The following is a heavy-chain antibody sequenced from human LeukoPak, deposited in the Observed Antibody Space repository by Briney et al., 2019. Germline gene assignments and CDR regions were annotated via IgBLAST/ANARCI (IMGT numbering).Heavy chain of an antibody. D-gene: IGHD6-13*01. CDR2: INHSGST. V-gene: IGHV4-34*01. Sequence: SETLSLTCVVYGGSFSGYYWSWIRQPPGKGLEWIGEINHSGSTTYNPSLKSQVTISLDTSKNQFSLKLSSVTAADTAVYYCARVSRSGSSWTRSPFDYWGQGTLVIVSS. J-gene: IGHJ4*02. CDR1: GGSFSGYY. CDR3: ARVSRSGSSWTRSPFDY.